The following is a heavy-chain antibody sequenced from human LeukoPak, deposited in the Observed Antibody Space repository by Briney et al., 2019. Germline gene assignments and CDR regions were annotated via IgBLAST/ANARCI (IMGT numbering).Heavy chain of an antibody. CDR3: AKEMIVVVIYYFDY. CDR1: GFTFSSYE. Sequence: PGGSLRLSCAASGFTFSSYEMNWVRQAPGKGLEWVSYISSSGSTIYYADSVKGRLTISRDNAKNSLYLQMNSLRAEDTAVYYCAKEMIVVVIYYFDYWGQGTLVTVSS. J-gene: IGHJ4*02. V-gene: IGHV3-48*03. CDR2: ISSSGSTI. D-gene: IGHD3-22*01.